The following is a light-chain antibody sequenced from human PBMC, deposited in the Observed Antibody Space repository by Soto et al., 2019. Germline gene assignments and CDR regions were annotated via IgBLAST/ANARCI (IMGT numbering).Light chain of an antibody. CDR3: QQYGSSPLT. CDR2: NAS. J-gene: IGKJ4*01. Sequence: IVLKQSPATLSLSPGERAILSCRASQSVSTFLAWFQQKPGQPPRLLIYNASNRTTGIPARFSGSGSGTDFTLTISRLEPEDFAVYYCQQYGSSPLTFGGGAMVDVK. V-gene: IGKV3-20*01. CDR1: QSVSTF.